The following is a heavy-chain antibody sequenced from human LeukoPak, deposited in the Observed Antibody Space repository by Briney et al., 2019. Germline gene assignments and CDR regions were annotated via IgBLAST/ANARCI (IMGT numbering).Heavy chain of an antibody. V-gene: IGHV1-3*01. Sequence: WSSVRGSCQASGYPFTSSAMHLVRQAPGPRLEGMGWVNACNGKTQYSQKFQGRVTITRDTSASTAYMELSSLRSEDTAVYYCARDPWDLGYCSGGSCYPGNNWFDPWGQGTLVTVSS. D-gene: IGHD2-15*01. CDR1: GYPFTSSA. CDR3: ARDPWDLGYCSGGSCYPGNNWFDP. CDR2: VNACNGKT. J-gene: IGHJ5*02.